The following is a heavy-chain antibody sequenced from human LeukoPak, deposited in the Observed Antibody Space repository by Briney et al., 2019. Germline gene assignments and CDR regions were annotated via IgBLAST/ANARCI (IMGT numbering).Heavy chain of an antibody. CDR3: ATVYLTSAPWFDP. V-gene: IGHV1-24*01. CDR1: GYTLTELS. CDR2: FDPEDGET. J-gene: IGHJ5*02. Sequence: ASVKVSCKVSGYTLTELSMHWVRQAPGKGLEWMGGFDPEDGETIYAQKFQGRVTMTEDTSTDTAYMELSGLRSEDTAVYYCATVYLTSAPWFDPWGQGTLVTVSS. D-gene: IGHD3-16*01.